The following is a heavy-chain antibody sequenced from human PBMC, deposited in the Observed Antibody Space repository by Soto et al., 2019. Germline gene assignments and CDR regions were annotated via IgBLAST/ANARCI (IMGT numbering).Heavy chain of an antibody. D-gene: IGHD3-10*01. J-gene: IGHJ5*02. V-gene: IGHV3-53*01. Sequence: EVQLVESGGGLIQPGGSLRLSCAASGFSVRSSQMSWVRQAPGKGLEWVSLIFIDGTTHYGVSVKGRFTISRDSATNTVYLQLNGLRVDDTAVYYCARVGPYDSGGYMFRYDRFDPWGQGTQVTVSS. CDR3: ARVGPYDSGGYMFRYDRFDP. CDR2: IFIDGTT. CDR1: GFSVRSSQ.